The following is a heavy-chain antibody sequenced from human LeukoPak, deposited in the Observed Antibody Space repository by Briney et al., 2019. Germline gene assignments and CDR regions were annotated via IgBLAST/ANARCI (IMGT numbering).Heavy chain of an antibody. CDR2: ISGDGGST. V-gene: IGHV3-43*02. J-gene: IGHJ4*02. CDR1: GFTFDDYA. D-gene: IGHD3-10*01. Sequence: GGSLRLSCAASGFTFDDYAMHWVRQAPGKGLEWVSLISGDGGSTYYADSVKGRFTISRDNAMNSLYLQMNSLRAEDTAVYYCATQSYGSGSYTDYWGQGTLVTVSS. CDR3: ATQSYGSGSYTDY.